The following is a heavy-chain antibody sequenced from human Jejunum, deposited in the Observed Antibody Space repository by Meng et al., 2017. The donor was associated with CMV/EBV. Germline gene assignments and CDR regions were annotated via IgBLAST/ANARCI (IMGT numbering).Heavy chain of an antibody. CDR2: IYNSGST. CDR3: ARNRGTRDPFYNYGMDV. J-gene: IGHJ6*02. V-gene: IGHV4-39*07. D-gene: IGHD1-7*01. Sequence: SNSYGGWIRRPPGKGLEWIGNIYNSGSTYYNPSLKSRVTISLDTPKNQFSLRLTSMTAADTAVYYCARNRGTRDPFYNYGMDVWGPGTTVTVSS. CDR1: SNSY.